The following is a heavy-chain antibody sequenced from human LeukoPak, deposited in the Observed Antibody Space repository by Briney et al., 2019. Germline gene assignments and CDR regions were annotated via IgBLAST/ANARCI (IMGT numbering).Heavy chain of an antibody. D-gene: IGHD3-10*01. CDR2: ISAYNGNT. Sequence: GASVKVSCKASGYTFTSYGISWVRQAPGQGLEWMGWISAYNGNTNYAQKFQGRVTMTTDTSTSTAYMELRSLRSDDTAVYYCARDPLLWFGELSGSWFDPWGQGTLVTVSS. V-gene: IGHV1-18*01. CDR1: GYTFTSYG. CDR3: ARDPLLWFGELSGSWFDP. J-gene: IGHJ5*02.